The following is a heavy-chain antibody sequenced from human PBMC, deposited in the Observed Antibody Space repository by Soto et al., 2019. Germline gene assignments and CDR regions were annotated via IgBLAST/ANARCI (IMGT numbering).Heavy chain of an antibody. CDR1: GFSFSTYN. V-gene: IGHV3-48*02. Sequence: GGSLRLSXAASGFSFSTYNMDWVRQAPGKGPEWIAYISTTSFTIYYADSVKGRFTISRDNDRNSLYLEMNSLRDEDTAVYYCARDRCYDGTCYSASDSWGQGTLVTVSS. J-gene: IGHJ5*01. D-gene: IGHD2-15*01. CDR2: ISTTSFTI. CDR3: ARDRCYDGTCYSASDS.